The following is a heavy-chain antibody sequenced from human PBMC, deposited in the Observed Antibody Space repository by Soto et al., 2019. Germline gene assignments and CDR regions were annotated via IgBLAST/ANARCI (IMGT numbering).Heavy chain of an antibody. Sequence: DVQWLESGGGLVQPGGSLTLSCAASRLTFSDFAMSWVRQAPGKGLEWVSSIGGGGTDTYYADSAKGRFTISRDNSKNTLYLQMDSLRDENTAVYYFAKDAVPYNGKWDWFDSWGQGTLVIVSS. J-gene: IGHJ5*01. CDR2: IGGGGTDT. CDR1: RLTFSDFA. V-gene: IGHV3-23*01. CDR3: AKDAVPYNGKWDWFDS. D-gene: IGHD1-1*01.